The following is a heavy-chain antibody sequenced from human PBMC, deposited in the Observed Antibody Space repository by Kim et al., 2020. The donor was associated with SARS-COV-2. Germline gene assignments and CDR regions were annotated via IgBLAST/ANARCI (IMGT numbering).Heavy chain of an antibody. CDR2: IYYSGST. Sequence: SETLSLTCTVSGGSISSSSYYWGWIRQPPGKGLEWIGSIYYSGSTYYNPSLKSRVTISVDTSKNQFSLKLSSVTAADTAVYYCARRWYYGSGSYYFDFLGYFDYWGQGTLVTVSS. D-gene: IGHD3-10*01. J-gene: IGHJ4*02. CDR3: ARRWYYGSGSYYFDFLGYFDY. V-gene: IGHV4-39*01. CDR1: GGSISSSSYY.